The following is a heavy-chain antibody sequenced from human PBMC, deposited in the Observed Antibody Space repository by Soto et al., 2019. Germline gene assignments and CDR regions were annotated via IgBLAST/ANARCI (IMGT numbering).Heavy chain of an antibody. CDR3: DRVPPFGR. D-gene: IGHD3-3*01. CDR1: GGSISSGGYS. Sequence: QLQLQESGPGLVKPSQTLSLTCAVSGGSISSGGYSWSWIRQPPGKGLEWIGYIYYSGSTYYNPSLKSRVTKAVDRSKNQFSLKLSSVNAADTAGYYCDRVPPFGRWGQGTLVTVSS. J-gene: IGHJ4*02. CDR2: IYYSGST. V-gene: IGHV4-30-2*01.